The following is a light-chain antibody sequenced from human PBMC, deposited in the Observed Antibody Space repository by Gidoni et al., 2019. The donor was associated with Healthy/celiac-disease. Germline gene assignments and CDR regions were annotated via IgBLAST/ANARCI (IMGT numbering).Light chain of an antibody. Sequence: PATLSVSPGERATLSCRASQSVSSNLAWYQQKPGQAPRLLIYGASTRATGIPARFSGSGSGTEFTLTISSLQSEDFAVYYCQQYNNWPLFTFGPGTKVDIK. CDR3: QQYNNWPLFT. CDR2: GAS. V-gene: IGKV3-15*01. J-gene: IGKJ3*01. CDR1: QSVSSN.